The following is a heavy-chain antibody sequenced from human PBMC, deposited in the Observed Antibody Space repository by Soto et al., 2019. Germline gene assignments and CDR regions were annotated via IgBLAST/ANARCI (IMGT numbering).Heavy chain of an antibody. CDR2: IIPIFGTA. CDR3: AGDSRGGDAFDI. J-gene: IGHJ3*02. D-gene: IGHD3-10*01. V-gene: IGHV1-69*12. CDR1: GGTFSSYA. Sequence: QVQLVQSGAEVKKPGSSVKVSCKAPGGTFSSYAISWVRQAPGQGLECMGGIIPIFGTANYARTFQGRGTITADESTSIAYMELSSLRLEDTAVYYCAGDSRGGDAFDILGQGTMVTVS.